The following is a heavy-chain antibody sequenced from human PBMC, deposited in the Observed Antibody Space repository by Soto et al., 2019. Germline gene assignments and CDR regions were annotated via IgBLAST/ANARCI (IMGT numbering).Heavy chain of an antibody. V-gene: IGHV3-74*01. CDR1: GFTFSRHW. J-gene: IGHJ6*02. D-gene: IGHD2-2*01. CDR2: IDSYGSST. CDR3: ASQVVPAAMGGPYFYGIDV. Sequence: EVQLVESGGGLVQPGGSLRLACAASGFTFSRHWMHWVRQAPGKGLVWVSRIDSYGSSTHYADSVKGRFTISRDNAKNTLYLQMNSLRAEDTAVYYCASQVVPAAMGGPYFYGIDVWGQGTTVTVSS.